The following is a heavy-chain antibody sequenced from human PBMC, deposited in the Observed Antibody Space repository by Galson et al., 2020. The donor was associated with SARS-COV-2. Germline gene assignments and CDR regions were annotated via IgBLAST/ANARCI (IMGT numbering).Heavy chain of an antibody. Sequence: SETLSLTCTVSAGSIRSSRYYWGWIRQPPGKGLEWIGSIYYSGSTHYNPSLKSRVTISVDTSKNQFSLKLSSVTAADTAVYYCARHPAPPRPLRLLWFGELYMDVWGKGTTVTISS. CDR3: ARHPAPPRPLRLLWFGELYMDV. CDR1: AGSIRSSRYY. CDR2: IYYSGST. D-gene: IGHD3-10*01. V-gene: IGHV4-39*01. J-gene: IGHJ6*03.